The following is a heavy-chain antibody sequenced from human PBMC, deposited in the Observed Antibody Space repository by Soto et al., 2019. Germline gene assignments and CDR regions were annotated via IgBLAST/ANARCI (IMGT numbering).Heavy chain of an antibody. CDR1: GDTFSSYA. CDR2: IIPMFGTA. D-gene: IGHD3-22*01. V-gene: IGHV1-69*01. J-gene: IGHJ4*02. CDR3: ARVGPAHYYDRSGYYSPLDY. Sequence: QVQLVQSGAEVKKPGSSVKVSCKASGDTFSSYAINWVRQAPGQGLEWMGGIIPMFGTANYAQTFKGRVTSTAGESTSTVYMELSSLRSEDTAVYYCARVGPAHYYDRSGYYSPLDYWGQGTLVTVSS.